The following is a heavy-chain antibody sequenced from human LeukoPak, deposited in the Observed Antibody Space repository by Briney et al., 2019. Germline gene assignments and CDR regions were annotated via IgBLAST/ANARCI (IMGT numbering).Heavy chain of an antibody. CDR3: ARSRSAAPGHYYYYMDV. V-gene: IGHV3-30*04. J-gene: IGHJ6*03. D-gene: IGHD6-6*01. CDR1: GFTFSTYA. CDR2: ISYDGSSK. Sequence: GRSLRLSCAASGFTFSTYAMHWVRQAPGKGLEWVAVISYDGSSKYYADSVKGRFTISRDNSKNTLYLQMNSLRAEDTAVYYCARSRSAAPGHYYYYMDVWGKGTTVTVSS.